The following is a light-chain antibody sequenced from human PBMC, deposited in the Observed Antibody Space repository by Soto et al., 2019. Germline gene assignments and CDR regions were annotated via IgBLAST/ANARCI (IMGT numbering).Light chain of an antibody. J-gene: IGLJ1*01. CDR3: QSYDSSLTGRV. Sequence: QSVLTQPPSVSGAPGQRVTISCTGSSSNIGAGHGVHWYQQLPGTAPKLLIYGNTNRPSGVPDRFSGSRSGTSASLAISGLQAEDEGDYYCQSYDSSLTGRVFGTGTKVTVL. V-gene: IGLV1-40*01. CDR2: GNT. CDR1: SSNIGAGHG.